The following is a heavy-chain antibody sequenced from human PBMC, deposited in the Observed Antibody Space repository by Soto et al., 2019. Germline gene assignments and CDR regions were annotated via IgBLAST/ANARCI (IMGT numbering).Heavy chain of an antibody. D-gene: IGHD3-22*01. CDR2: ISWNSGSI. V-gene: IGHV3-9*01. CDR1: GFTFDAYA. CDR3: AKGEGSSCYYSLFDD. Sequence: EVQLVESGGGLVQPGRSLRLSCAASGFTFDAYAMHWVRQAPGKGLEWVSGISWNSGSIGYADSVKGRFTISRDNAKNSLYLQMTSLRAEDTALYYCAKGEGSSCYYSLFDDWGQGTLVTVSS. J-gene: IGHJ4*02.